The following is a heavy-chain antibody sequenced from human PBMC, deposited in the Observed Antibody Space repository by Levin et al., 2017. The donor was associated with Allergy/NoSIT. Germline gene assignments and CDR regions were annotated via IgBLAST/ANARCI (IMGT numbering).Heavy chain of an antibody. J-gene: IGHJ1*01. CDR1: GFMFDDYA. D-gene: IGHD6-13*01. V-gene: IGHV3-9*01. CDR2: ISWNSGSE. Sequence: AGGSLRLSCVGSGFMFDDYAMHWVRQAPGKGLEWVSGISWNSGSEGYAESVEGRFTVSRDNAKNSLYLQMNSLRPEDTAFYYCARDKDLNTYGYLLHWGLGTLVTVSS. CDR3: ARDKDLNTYGYLLH.